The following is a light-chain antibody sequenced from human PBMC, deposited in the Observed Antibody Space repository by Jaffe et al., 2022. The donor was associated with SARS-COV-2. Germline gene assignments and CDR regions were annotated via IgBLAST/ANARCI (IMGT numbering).Light chain of an antibody. J-gene: IGKJ3*01. V-gene: IGKV1-8*01. CDR1: QGISSY. CDR2: GAS. Sequence: AIRMTQSPSSFSASTGDRVTVTCRASQGISSYLAWYQQKPGQTPKLLIYGASTLQSGVPSRFSGSGSGTDFTLTISCLQSEDFATYFCQQYYSYPLTFGPGTKVDIK. CDR3: QQYYSYPLT.